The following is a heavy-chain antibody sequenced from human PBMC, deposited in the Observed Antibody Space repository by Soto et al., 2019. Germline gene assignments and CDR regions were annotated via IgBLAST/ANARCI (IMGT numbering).Heavy chain of an antibody. CDR2: ISYDGSNT. CDR1: GFTFSSYG. D-gene: IGHD3-10*01. V-gene: IGHV3-30*18. J-gene: IGHJ6*02. Sequence: GGSLRLSCAASGFTFSSYGMHWVRQAPGKGLEWVAVISYDGSNTYYADSVKGRFTISRDNSKNTLYLQMNSLRAEDTAVYYCAKDSHYGSGSYYNPRYYYYGMDIWGQGTTVTVSS. CDR3: AKDSHYGSGSYYNPRYYYYGMDI.